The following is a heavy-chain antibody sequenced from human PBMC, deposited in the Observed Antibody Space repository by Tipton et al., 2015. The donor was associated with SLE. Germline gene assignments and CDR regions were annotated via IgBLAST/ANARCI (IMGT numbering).Heavy chain of an antibody. CDR2: IYYSGST. D-gene: IGHD6-13*01. CDR3: AGARQQLDAFDI. CDR1: GGSISSGGYY. Sequence: TLSLTCTVSGGSISSGGYYWSWIRQHPGKGLEWIGYIYYSGSTYYNPSLKSRVTISVDTSKNQFSLKLSSVTAADTAVYYCAGARQQLDAFDIWGQGTMVTVSS. V-gene: IGHV4-31*03. J-gene: IGHJ3*02.